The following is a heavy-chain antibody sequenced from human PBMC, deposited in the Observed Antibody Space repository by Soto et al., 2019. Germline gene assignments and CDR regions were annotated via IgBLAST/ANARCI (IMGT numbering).Heavy chain of an antibody. CDR2: IYYSGST. D-gene: IGHD3-16*01. V-gene: IGHV4-59*01. Sequence: PSETLSLTCTVSGGSISSYYWSWIRQPPGKGLEWIGYIYYSGSTNYNPSLKSRVTISVDTSKNQFSLKLSSVTAADTAVYYGTEGGYSDPFDYWGQGTLLTVFS. J-gene: IGHJ4*02. CDR1: GGSISSYY. CDR3: TEGGYSDPFDY.